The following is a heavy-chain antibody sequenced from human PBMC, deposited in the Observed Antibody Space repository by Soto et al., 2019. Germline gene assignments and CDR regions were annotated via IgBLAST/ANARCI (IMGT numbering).Heavy chain of an antibody. CDR3: AKEFEGYCSSTSCQYYQNWFDP. D-gene: IGHD2-2*01. J-gene: IGHJ5*02. Sequence: GGSLRLSCAASGFTFSRYAMSWVRQAPGKGLEWVSAISGSGGSTYYADSVKGRFTISRDNSKNTLYLQMNSLRAEDTAVYYCAKEFEGYCSSTSCQYYQNWFDPWGQGTLVTVSS. CDR2: ISGSGGST. V-gene: IGHV3-23*01. CDR1: GFTFSRYA.